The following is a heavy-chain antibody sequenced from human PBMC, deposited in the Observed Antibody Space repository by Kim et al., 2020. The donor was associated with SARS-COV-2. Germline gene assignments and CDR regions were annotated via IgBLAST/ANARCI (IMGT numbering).Heavy chain of an antibody. V-gene: IGHV4-34*01. D-gene: IGHD5-18*01. J-gene: IGHJ5*02. CDR2: INHSGST. CDR1: GGSFSGYY. Sequence: SETLSLTCAVYGGSFSGYYWSWIRQPPGKGLEWIGEINHSGSTNYNPSLKSRVTISVDTSKNQFSLKLSSVTAADTAVYYCAMGVDTAMVSWFDPWGQGTLVTVSS. CDR3: AMGVDTAMVSWFDP.